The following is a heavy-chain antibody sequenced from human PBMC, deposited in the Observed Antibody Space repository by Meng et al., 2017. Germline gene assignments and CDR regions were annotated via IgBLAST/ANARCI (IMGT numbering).Heavy chain of an antibody. Sequence: AQRVQCGAEVKKAGSSVNVSCTASGGTFSSYAISWVRQAPGQGLEWMGGIIPIFGTANYAQKFQGRVTITADKSTSTAYMELSSLRSEDTAVYYCARGVGYGGNSLYFDYWGQGTLVTVPS. J-gene: IGHJ4*02. CDR2: IIPIFGTA. CDR3: ARGVGYGGNSLYFDY. D-gene: IGHD4-23*01. CDR1: GGTFSSYA. V-gene: IGHV1-69*06.